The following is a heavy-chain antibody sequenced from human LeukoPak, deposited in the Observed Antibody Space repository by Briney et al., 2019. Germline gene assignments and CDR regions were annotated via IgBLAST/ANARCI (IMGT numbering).Heavy chain of an antibody. CDR1: GFTFSSYG. Sequence: GGSLRLSCAASGFTFSSYGMHWVRQAPGKGLEWVAVIWYDGSNKYYADSVKGRFTISRDNSKNTLYLQMNSLRAEDTAVYYCARQITDQSSGYDSIDYWGQGTLVTVSS. CDR3: ARQITDQSSGYDSIDY. CDR2: IWYDGSNK. V-gene: IGHV3-33*01. D-gene: IGHD5-12*01. J-gene: IGHJ4*02.